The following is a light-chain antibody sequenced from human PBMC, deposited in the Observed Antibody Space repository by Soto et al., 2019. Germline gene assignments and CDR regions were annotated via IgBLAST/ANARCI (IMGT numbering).Light chain of an antibody. V-gene: IGLV1-40*01. Sequence: QSVLTQPPSVSGAPGQRVTISCTGSRSNIGAGYDVHWYQQLPGTAPKLLIHGDSNRPSGVPDRFSGSKSGTSASLAITGLQAEAEADYDCQSYDSSMSVIYVFGTGTKLTVL. CDR1: RSNIGAGYD. CDR2: GDS. J-gene: IGLJ1*01. CDR3: QSYDSSMSVIYV.